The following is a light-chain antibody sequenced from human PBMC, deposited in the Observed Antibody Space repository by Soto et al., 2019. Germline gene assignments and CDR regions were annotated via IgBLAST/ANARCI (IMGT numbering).Light chain of an antibody. CDR1: QSISTC. Sequence: RVTKNCLAGQSISTCLAWYQQKPGKAPKLLIYAASSLQSGVPSRFSGSVPGTDVTLTITSLPHEELAPYSCQQSYRIRRVTSGGGTKVDIK. J-gene: IGKJ4*02. CDR3: QQSYRIRRVT. CDR2: AAS. V-gene: IGKV1-39*01.